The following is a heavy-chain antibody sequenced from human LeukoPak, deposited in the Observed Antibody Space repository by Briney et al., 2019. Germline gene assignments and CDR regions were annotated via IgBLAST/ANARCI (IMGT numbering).Heavy chain of an antibody. J-gene: IGHJ4*02. Sequence: SSETLSLTCAVYGGSFSGYYWSWIRQPPGKGLEWIGEINHSGSTYYNPSLKSRVTISVDTSKNQFSLKLSSVTAADTAVYYCARRIMGPTGGIYWGQGTLVTVSS. CDR2: INHSGST. D-gene: IGHD1-26*01. V-gene: IGHV4-34*01. CDR3: ARRIMGPTGGIY. CDR1: GGSFSGYY.